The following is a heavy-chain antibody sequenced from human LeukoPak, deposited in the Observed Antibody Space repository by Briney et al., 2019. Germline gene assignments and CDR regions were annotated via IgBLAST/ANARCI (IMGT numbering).Heavy chain of an antibody. J-gene: IGHJ4*02. D-gene: IGHD3-16*01. V-gene: IGHV3-30*02. CDR1: GFTFSSYG. CDR3: AKDRRPMGAYYFDY. Sequence: PGGSLRLSCAASGFTFSSYGMHWVRQAPGKGLEWVAFIRYDGSNKYYADSVKGRFTISRDNSKNTLYLQMNSLRAEDTAVYYCAKDRRPMGAYYFDYWGQGTLVTVSS. CDR2: IRYDGSNK.